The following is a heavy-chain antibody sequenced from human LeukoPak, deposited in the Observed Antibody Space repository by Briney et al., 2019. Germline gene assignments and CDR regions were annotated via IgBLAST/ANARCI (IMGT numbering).Heavy chain of an antibody. CDR1: GFTFSSYS. CDR3: AHSLPTYYYYGMDV. D-gene: IGHD2-15*01. Sequence: PGGSLRLSCAASGFTFSSYSMNWVRQAPGKGLEWVSSISSSSNYIYYADSVKGRFTISRDNAKNSLYLQMNSLRAEDTAVYYCAHSLPTYYYYGMDVWGQGTTVTVSS. V-gene: IGHV3-21*01. J-gene: IGHJ6*02. CDR2: ISSSSNYI.